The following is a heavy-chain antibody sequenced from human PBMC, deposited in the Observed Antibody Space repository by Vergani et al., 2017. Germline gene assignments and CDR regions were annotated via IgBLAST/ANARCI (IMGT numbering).Heavy chain of an antibody. D-gene: IGHD2-15*01. J-gene: IGHJ3*02. V-gene: IGHV3-9*01. CDR3: AKDVFVAGTDAFDI. CDR1: GFIFDDYA. Sequence: EVQLVESGGGLEQPGRSLRLSCAASGFIFDDYAMHWVRQAPGKGLEWVSGISWNSDIIGYADSVKGRFTISRDNAKNSLYLLMNSLRVEDTALYYCAKDVFVAGTDAFDIWGQGTMVTVSS. CDR2: ISWNSDII.